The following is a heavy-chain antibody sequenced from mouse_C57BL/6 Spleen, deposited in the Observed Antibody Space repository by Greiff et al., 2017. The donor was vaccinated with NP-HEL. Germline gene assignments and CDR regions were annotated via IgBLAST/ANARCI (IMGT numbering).Heavy chain of an antibody. D-gene: IGHD1-1*01. Sequence: QVQLKESGPELVKPGASVKISCKASGYTFTDYYINWVKQRPGQGLEWIGWISPGSGNTKYNEKFKGKATLTVDTSSSTAYMQLSSLTSEDSAVYFCARLLRTYFDVWGTGTTVTVSS. CDR1: GYTFTDYY. CDR3: ARLLRTYFDV. V-gene: IGHV1-84*01. CDR2: ISPGSGNT. J-gene: IGHJ1*03.